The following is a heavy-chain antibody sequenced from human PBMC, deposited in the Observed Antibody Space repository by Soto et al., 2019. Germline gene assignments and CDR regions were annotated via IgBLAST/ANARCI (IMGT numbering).Heavy chain of an antibody. CDR2: INAGNGNT. Sequence: ASVNVSCKASGYTFTSYAMHWVRQAPGQRLEWMGWINAGNGNTKYSQKFQGRVTITRDTSASTAYMELSSLRSEDTAVYYCARGAHYDILTGHFDYWGQGTLVTVSS. J-gene: IGHJ4*02. CDR3: ARGAHYDILTGHFDY. D-gene: IGHD3-9*01. V-gene: IGHV1-3*01. CDR1: GYTFTSYA.